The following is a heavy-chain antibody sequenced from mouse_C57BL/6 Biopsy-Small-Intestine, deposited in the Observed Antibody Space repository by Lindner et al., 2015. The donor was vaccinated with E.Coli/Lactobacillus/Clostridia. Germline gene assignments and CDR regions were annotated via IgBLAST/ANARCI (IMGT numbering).Heavy chain of an antibody. CDR1: GFNIKDYY. D-gene: IGHD1-1*01. CDR3: TFVSYGSSYKTWFAY. V-gene: IGHV14-1*01. Sequence: VQLQESGAELVRPGASVKLSCTASGFNIKDYYMHWVKQRPEQGLEWIGRIDPEDGDTEYAPKFQGKATMTVDTSSNTAYLQLSSLTSEDTAVYYCTFVSYGSSYKTWFAYWGQGTLATVSA. CDR2: IDPEDGDT. J-gene: IGHJ3*01.